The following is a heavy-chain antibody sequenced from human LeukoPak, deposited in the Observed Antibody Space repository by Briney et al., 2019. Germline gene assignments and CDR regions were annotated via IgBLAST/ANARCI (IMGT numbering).Heavy chain of an antibody. CDR1: GGSLTTTNW. V-gene: IGHV4-4*02. CDR2: VHLSGAT. J-gene: IGHJ4*02. Sequence: SETLSLTCAVSGGSLTTTNWWSWVRQPQGKGLEWIGEVHLSGATNYNLSLESRVSMSIDKSKNHLSLEVTSVTAADTAIYYCTRESGAFSPFGFWGQGTLVTVSS. D-gene: IGHD1-26*01. CDR3: TRESGAFSPFGF.